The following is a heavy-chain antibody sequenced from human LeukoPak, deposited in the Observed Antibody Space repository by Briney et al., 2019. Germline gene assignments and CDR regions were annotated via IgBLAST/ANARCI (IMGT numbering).Heavy chain of an antibody. CDR2: IYTSGST. D-gene: IGHD3-22*01. CDR1: GGSISSYY. J-gene: IGHJ4*02. Sequence: SENLSLTCTVSGGSISSYYWSWIRQPAGKGLEWIGRIYTSGSTNYNPSLKSRVTMSVDTSKTQFSLKLGSVTAADTAVYYCARGPPPLYDSSGYYDYWGQGTLVTVSS. CDR3: ARGPPPLYDSSGYYDY. V-gene: IGHV4-4*07.